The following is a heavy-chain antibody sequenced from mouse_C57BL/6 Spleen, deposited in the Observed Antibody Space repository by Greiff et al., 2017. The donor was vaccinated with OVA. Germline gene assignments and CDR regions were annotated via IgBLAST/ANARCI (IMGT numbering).Heavy chain of an antibody. CDR3: ARSGDSSDY. D-gene: IGHD3-2*02. J-gene: IGHJ2*01. V-gene: IGHV1-54*01. CDR2: INPGSGGT. CDR1: GYAFTNYL. Sequence: QVQLQQSGAELVRPGTSVKVSCKASGYAFTNYLIEWVKQRPGQGLEWIGVINPGSGGTNYNEKFKGKATLTADKSSSTAYMQLSSLTSEDSAVYFCARSGDSSDYWGQGTTLTVSS.